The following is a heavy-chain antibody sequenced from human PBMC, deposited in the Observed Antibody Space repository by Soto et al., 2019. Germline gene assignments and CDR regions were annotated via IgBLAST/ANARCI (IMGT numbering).Heavy chain of an antibody. D-gene: IGHD1-7*01. CDR2: IIPIFGTA. J-gene: IGHJ6*02. V-gene: IGHV1-69*06. CDR1: GGTFSSYA. Sequence: KVSCKASGGTFSSYAISWVRQAPGQGLEWMGGIIPIFGTANYAQKFQGRVTITADKSTSTAYMELSSLRSEDTAVYYCASRITGTTNDYYYYGMDVWGQGTTVTVSS. CDR3: ASRITGTTNDYYYYGMDV.